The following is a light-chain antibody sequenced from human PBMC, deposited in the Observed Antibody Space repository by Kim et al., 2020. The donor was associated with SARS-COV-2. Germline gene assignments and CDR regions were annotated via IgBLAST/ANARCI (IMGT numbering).Light chain of an antibody. V-gene: IGLV1-40*01. J-gene: IGLJ1*01. CDR3: QSYDSSLSALYV. CDR1: SANVGACYE. Sequence: VTISCTGRSANVGACYEVHWYHQLPGPAPKLIIYDSSNLPSGVTDRFSGSKSGTSASLAITGLQAEDEADYYCQSYDSSLSALYVFGTGTKVTVL. CDR2: DSS.